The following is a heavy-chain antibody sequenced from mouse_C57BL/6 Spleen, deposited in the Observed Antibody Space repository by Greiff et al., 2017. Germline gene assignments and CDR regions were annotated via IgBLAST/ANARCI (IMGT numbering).Heavy chain of an antibody. D-gene: IGHD2-2*01. CDR1: GFSLTSYG. Sequence: VHLVESGPGLVAPSQSLSITCTVSGFSLTSYGVDWVRQPPGKGLEWLGVIWGGGSTTYNSALMSRLSISKDNYKSQVFLKMNSLQTDDTAIYYYATDSGYPECALDYWGQGTSLTVSS. V-gene: IGHV2-9*01. CDR2: IWGGGST. CDR3: ATDSGYPECALDY. J-gene: IGHJ4*01.